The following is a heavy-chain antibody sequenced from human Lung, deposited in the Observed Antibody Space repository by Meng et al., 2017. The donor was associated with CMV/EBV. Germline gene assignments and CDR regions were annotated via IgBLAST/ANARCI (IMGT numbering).Heavy chain of an antibody. V-gene: IGHV3-7*01. J-gene: IGHJ6*02. CDR3: ARWERTAMDPYYYYGMDV. CDR2: IKQDGSEK. Sequence: GGSLRLSCAASGFTFSSYWMSWVRQAPGKGLEWVANIKQDGSEKYYVDSVKGRFTISRDNAKNSLYLQMNSLRAEDTAVYYCARWERTAMDPYYYYGMDVWGQGTXVTVSS. CDR1: GFTFSSYW. D-gene: IGHD5-18*01.